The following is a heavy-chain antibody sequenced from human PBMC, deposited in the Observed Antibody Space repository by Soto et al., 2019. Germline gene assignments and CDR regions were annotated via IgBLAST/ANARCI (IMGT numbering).Heavy chain of an antibody. V-gene: IGHV3-23*01. J-gene: IGHJ4*02. CDR1: GFTFSSYA. CDR2: ISGSGGST. D-gene: IGHD1-7*01. Sequence: EVQLLESGGGLVQPGGSLRLSCAASGFTFSSYAMSWVRQAPGKGLEWVSAISGSGGSTYYADSVKGRFTISRDNSKNTLYLQMNSLRAEDTAVYYCAKISSPKWNYGSDFDYWGQGTLVTVSS. CDR3: AKISSPKWNYGSDFDY.